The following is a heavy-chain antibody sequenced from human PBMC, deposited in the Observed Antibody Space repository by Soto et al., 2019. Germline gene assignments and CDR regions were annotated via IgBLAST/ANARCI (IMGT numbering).Heavy chain of an antibody. Sequence: SETLSLTCTVSGGSISSYYWSWIRQPPGKGLEWIGDIYYSGSTNYNPSLKRRVTISVDTSKNQFSLKLSSVTAADTAVYYCARSRDGYKYYYYGMDVWGQGTTVTVSS. CDR1: GGSISSYY. J-gene: IGHJ6*02. CDR3: ARSRDGYKYYYYGMDV. CDR2: IYYSGST. V-gene: IGHV4-59*01. D-gene: IGHD5-12*01.